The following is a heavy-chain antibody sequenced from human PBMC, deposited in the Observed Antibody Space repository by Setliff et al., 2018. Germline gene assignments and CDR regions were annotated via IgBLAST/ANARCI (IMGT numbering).Heavy chain of an antibody. D-gene: IGHD6-19*01. J-gene: IGHJ3*02. CDR3: ARQAVAGSDAFDI. V-gene: IGHV5-51*01. CDR1: GYSFTSYW. Sequence: GASLKIPCKGSGYSFTSYWIGWVRQMPGKGLEWMGIIYPGDSDTRYSPSFQGQVTISADKSISTAYLQWSSLKASDTAMYYCARQAVAGSDAFDIWGQGTMVTVSS. CDR2: IYPGDSDT.